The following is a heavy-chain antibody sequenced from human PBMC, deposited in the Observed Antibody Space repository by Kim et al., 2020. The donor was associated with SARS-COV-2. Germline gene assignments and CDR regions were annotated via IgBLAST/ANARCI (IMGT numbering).Heavy chain of an antibody. J-gene: IGHJ4*02. Sequence: SVKVSCKASGGTFSSYAISWVRQAPGQGLEWMGGIIPIFGTANYAQKFQGRVTITADESTSTAYMELSSLRSEDTAVYYCARDSGGWVVAAKPPHYYFDYWGQGTLVTVSS. CDR3: ARDSGGWVVAAKPPHYYFDY. D-gene: IGHD2-15*01. CDR1: GGTFSSYA. CDR2: IIPIFGTA. V-gene: IGHV1-69*13.